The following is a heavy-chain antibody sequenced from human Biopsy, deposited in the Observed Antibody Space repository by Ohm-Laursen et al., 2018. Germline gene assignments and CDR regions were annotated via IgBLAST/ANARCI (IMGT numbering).Heavy chain of an antibody. CDR1: GGSISNNNYY. J-gene: IGHJ5*02. CDR2: IFYRGSA. CDR3: ARDYDTSGYCYVS. Sequence: SDTLSLTCTVSGGSISNNNYYRGWIRQPPGKGLEWIGSIFYRGSAHYKPSLKSRVNISVDTSKNQFSLKLNSVTAADTAVYYCARDYDTSGYCYVSWGQGTLVTVSS. V-gene: IGHV4-39*01. D-gene: IGHD3-22*01.